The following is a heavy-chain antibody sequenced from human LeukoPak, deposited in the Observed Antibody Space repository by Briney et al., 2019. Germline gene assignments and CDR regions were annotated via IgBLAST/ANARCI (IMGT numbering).Heavy chain of an antibody. D-gene: IGHD4-11*01. CDR1: GGSISTYY. CDR3: ARSYSNFYYGMDV. CDR2: IYYSGST. Sequence: SETLSLTCSVFGGSISTYYWSWIRQPPGKGLEWIGYIYYSGSTNYNPSLKSRVIISVDTSKNQFSLDLTSVTAADSAVYFCARSYSNFYYGMDVWGQGTTVTVSS. J-gene: IGHJ6*02. V-gene: IGHV4-59*01.